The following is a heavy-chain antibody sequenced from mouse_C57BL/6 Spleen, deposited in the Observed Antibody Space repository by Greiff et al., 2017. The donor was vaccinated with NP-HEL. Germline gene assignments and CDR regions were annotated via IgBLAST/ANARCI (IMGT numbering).Heavy chain of an antibody. J-gene: IGHJ2*01. CDR3: ARGGGSHYYFDY. D-gene: IGHD1-1*01. Sequence: VQLQQPGAELVMPGASVKLSCKASGYTFTSYWMHWVKQRPGQGLEWIGEIDPSDSYTNYNQKFKGKSTLTVDKSSSTAYMQLSSLTSEDSAVYYCARGGGSHYYFDYWGQGTTLTVSS. V-gene: IGHV1-69*01. CDR2: IDPSDSYT. CDR1: GYTFTSYW.